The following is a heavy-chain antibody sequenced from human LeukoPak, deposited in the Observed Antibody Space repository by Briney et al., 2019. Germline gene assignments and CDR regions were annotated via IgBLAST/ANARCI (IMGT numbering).Heavy chain of an antibody. J-gene: IGHJ6*02. CDR3: AREMRRGAPGSPLYYYHGLDV. V-gene: IGHV3-23*01. Sequence: GGSLRLSCAASGFTFSSYAMSWVRQAPGKGLEWVSAISGSGGSTYYADSVKGRFTISRDNSKNTVYLQMNSLRAEDTAVYYCAREMRRGAPGSPLYYYHGLDVWGQGTTVTVSS. D-gene: IGHD1-14*01. CDR2: ISGSGGST. CDR1: GFTFSSYA.